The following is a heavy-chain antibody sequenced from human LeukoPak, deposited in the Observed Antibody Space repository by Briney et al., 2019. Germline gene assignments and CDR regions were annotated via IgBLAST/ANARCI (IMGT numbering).Heavy chain of an antibody. Sequence: SVKVSCKASGYTFTSYDINWVRQATGQGLEWMGWMNPNSGNTGYAQKFQGRVTMTRNTSISTAYMELSSLRSEDTAVYYCAREVAATGTYYYYYYMDVWGKGTTVTISS. J-gene: IGHJ6*03. V-gene: IGHV1-8*01. CDR1: GYTFTSYD. CDR2: MNPNSGNT. CDR3: AREVAATGTYYYYYYMDV. D-gene: IGHD6-13*01.